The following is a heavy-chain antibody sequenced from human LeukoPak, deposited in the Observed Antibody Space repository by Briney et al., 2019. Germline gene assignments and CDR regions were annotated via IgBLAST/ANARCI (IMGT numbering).Heavy chain of an antibody. CDR3: AKDSYDFWSGLDY. Sequence: PGGSLRLSCAASGFTFSSYSMNWVRQAPGKGLEWVSAISGSGGSTYYADSVKGRFTISRDNSKNTLYLQMNSLRAGDTAVYYCAKDSYDFWSGLDYWGQGTLVTVSS. V-gene: IGHV3-23*01. J-gene: IGHJ4*02. D-gene: IGHD3-3*01. CDR2: ISGSGGST. CDR1: GFTFSSYS.